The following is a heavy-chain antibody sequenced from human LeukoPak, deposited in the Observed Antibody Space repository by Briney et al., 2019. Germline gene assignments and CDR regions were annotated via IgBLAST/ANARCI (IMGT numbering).Heavy chain of an antibody. CDR3: AKEHYYDSSGYLDY. CDR2: ISWNSGSI. J-gene: IGHJ4*02. Sequence: GGSLRLSCAASGFTFYDYAMHWVRQAPGKGLEWVSGISWNSGSIGYADSVKGRFTISRDNAKNSLYLQMNSLRAEDTALYYCAKEHYYDSSGYLDYWGQGTLVTVSS. CDR1: GFTFYDYA. D-gene: IGHD3-22*01. V-gene: IGHV3-9*01.